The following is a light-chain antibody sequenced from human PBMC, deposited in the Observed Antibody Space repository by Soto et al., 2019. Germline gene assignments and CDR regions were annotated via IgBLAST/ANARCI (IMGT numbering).Light chain of an antibody. CDR3: QQYNNWPPWT. Sequence: EMVMSQSPATLSVPPGERATLSCRASQSVSSNLAWYQQKPGQAPRLLIYGASTRATGIPARFSGSGSGTEFTLTISSLQSEDFAVYYCQQYNNWPPWTFGQGTKVAIK. CDR1: QSVSSN. V-gene: IGKV3-15*01. CDR2: GAS. J-gene: IGKJ1*01.